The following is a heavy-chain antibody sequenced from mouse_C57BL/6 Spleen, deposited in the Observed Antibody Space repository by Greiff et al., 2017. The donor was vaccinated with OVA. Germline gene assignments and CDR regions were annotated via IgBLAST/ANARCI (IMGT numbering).Heavy chain of an antibody. CDR2: IDPSDSYT. D-gene: IGHD2-4*01. J-gene: IGHJ2*01. CDR1: GYTFTSYW. V-gene: IGHV1-50*01. Sequence: QVQLQQPGAELVKPGASVKLSCKASGYTFTSYWMQWVKQRPGQGLEWIGEIDPSDSYTNYNQKFKGKATLTVDTSSSTAYMQLSSLTSEDSAVYYCARDGDYDGMDYWGQGTTLTVSS. CDR3: ARDGDYDGMDY.